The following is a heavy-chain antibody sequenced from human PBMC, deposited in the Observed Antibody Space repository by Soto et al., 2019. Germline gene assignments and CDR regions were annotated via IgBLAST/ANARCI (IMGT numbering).Heavy chain of an antibody. D-gene: IGHD3-10*01. Sequence: QVQLVQSGAEVKKPGASVKVSCKASGYTFTSYDINWVRQAPGQGLEWVGWMTPNSGDTGYAQTFHGRVTLTRDTSRSTAYMERISLTSGDTAVYYCARNLYTSGSFDDWGQGTLVTVSS. CDR3: ARNLYTSGSFDD. V-gene: IGHV1-8*02. CDR1: GYTFTSYD. CDR2: MTPNSGDT. J-gene: IGHJ4*02.